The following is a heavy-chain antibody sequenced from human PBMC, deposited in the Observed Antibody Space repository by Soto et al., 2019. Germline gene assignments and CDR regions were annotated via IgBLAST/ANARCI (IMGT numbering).Heavy chain of an antibody. V-gene: IGHV4-59*01. CDR2: IYYSGST. CDR3: TTKRLSQIWEY. Sequence: QVQLQESGPGLVKPSETLSLTCTVSGASISSYYWSWIRQPPGKGLEWFGYIYYSGSTNYNPSLKSRVTISVDTSKSQFSLKLSSVTAADTAVYYCTTKRLSQIWEYWGQGTLVTVSS. D-gene: IGHD1-26*01. J-gene: IGHJ4*02. CDR1: GASISSYY.